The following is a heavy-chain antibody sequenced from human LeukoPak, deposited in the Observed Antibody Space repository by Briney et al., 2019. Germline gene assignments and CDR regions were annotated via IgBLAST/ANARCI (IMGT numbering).Heavy chain of an antibody. Sequence: ASVKVSCKTSGYTFTSSYMHWVRQAPGQGLEWMGIINHSGGSTSPAQKLQGRVTMTWDTSTNTVYMELSSLRPEDTAVYHCAKGRQQWWTFDVLDIWGQGTVVTVSS. CDR3: AKGRQQWWTFDVLDI. V-gene: IGHV1-46*01. CDR1: GYTFTSSY. D-gene: IGHD5-18*01. J-gene: IGHJ3*02. CDR2: INHSGGST.